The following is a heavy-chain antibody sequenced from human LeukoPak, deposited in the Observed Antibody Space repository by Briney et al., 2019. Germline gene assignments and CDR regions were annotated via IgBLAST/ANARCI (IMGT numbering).Heavy chain of an antibody. CDR1: GGSISSYY. V-gene: IGHV4-59*08. J-gene: IGHJ2*01. CDR2: IYYSGST. CDR3: ARRDPMVRGVIYNWYFDL. D-gene: IGHD3-10*01. Sequence: SETLSLTCTVSGGSISSYYWSWIRQPPGKGLEWIGYIYYSGSTNYNPSLKSRVTISVDTSKNQFSLKLSSVTAADTAVYYCARRDPMVRGVIYNWYFDLWGRGTLVTVSS.